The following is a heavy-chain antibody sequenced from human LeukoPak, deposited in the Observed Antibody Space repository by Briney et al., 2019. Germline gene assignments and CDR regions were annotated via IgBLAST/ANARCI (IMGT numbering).Heavy chain of an antibody. J-gene: IGHJ3*02. V-gene: IGHV1-69*13. Sequence: GASVKVSCKASGYTFTGYYMHWVRQAPGQGLEWMGGIIPIFGTANYAQKFQGRVTITADESTSTAYMELSSLRSEDTAVYYCARDRDYYDSSGYTKHAFDIWGQGTMVTVSS. D-gene: IGHD3-22*01. CDR2: IIPIFGTA. CDR3: ARDRDYYDSSGYTKHAFDI. CDR1: GYTFTGYY.